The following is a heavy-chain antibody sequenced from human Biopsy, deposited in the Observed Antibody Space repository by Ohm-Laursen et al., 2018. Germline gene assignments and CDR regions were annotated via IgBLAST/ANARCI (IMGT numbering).Heavy chain of an antibody. D-gene: IGHD3-3*01. CDR3: ARTPRDSFWSGSYKRGLWFDP. CDR2: VYNGGIT. Sequence: SETLSLTCSVSGGSIISYYWTWIRQPPGKGLEWIGHVYNGGITNYNPSLKRRVTISKDTSKNQLSLQVNSVTAADTAVYYCARTPRDSFWSGSYKRGLWFDPWGQGTLVIVSS. J-gene: IGHJ5*02. V-gene: IGHV4-59*01. CDR1: GGSIISYY.